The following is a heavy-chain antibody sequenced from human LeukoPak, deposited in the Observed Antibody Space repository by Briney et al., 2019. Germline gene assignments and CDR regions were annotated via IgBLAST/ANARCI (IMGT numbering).Heavy chain of an antibody. V-gene: IGHV3-74*01. Sequence: PGGSLRLSCAASGFTFSSYWMHWVRQAPGKGLVWVSRINSDGSSTSYADSVRGRFTISRDNSKNTLYLQMNSLRAEDTAVYYCAKDRKGDYGDYPFDYWGQGTLVTVSS. D-gene: IGHD4-17*01. J-gene: IGHJ4*02. CDR2: INSDGSST. CDR3: AKDRKGDYGDYPFDY. CDR1: GFTFSSYW.